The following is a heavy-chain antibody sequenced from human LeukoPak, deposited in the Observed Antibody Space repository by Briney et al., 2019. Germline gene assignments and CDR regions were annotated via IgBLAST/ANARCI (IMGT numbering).Heavy chain of an antibody. V-gene: IGHV4-39*07. CDR3: ARDYNHITIVH. D-gene: IGHD3-10*01. J-gene: IGHJ4*02. CDR2: IYYSGST. Sequence: PSETLSLTCTVSGGSISSSSYYWGWIRQPPGKGLEWIGSIYYSGSTYYNPSLKSRVTISVDTSKNQFSRKLSSVTAADTAVYYCARDYNHITIVHWGQGALVTVSS. CDR1: GGSISSSSYY.